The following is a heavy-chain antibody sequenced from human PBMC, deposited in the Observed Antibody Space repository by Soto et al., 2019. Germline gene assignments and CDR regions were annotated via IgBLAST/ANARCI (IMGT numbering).Heavy chain of an antibody. CDR3: TRGSLSHYDFWSGSPGATYDY. V-gene: IGHV3-49*04. Sequence: GGSLRLSCAASGFTFSSYGMHWVRQAPGKGLEWVGFIRSKAYGGTTEYAASVKGRFTISRDDSKSIAYLQMNSLKTEDTAVYYCTRGSLSHYDFWSGSPGATYDYWGQGTLVTVSS. CDR2: IRSKAYGGTT. D-gene: IGHD3-3*01. CDR1: GFTFSSYG. J-gene: IGHJ4*02.